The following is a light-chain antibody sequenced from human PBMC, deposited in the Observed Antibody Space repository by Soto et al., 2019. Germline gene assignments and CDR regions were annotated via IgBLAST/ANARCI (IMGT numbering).Light chain of an antibody. J-gene: IGLJ1*01. V-gene: IGLV2-14*01. CDR2: DVS. CDR3: SSYTSSNTFV. CDR1: SSDVGRYNY. Sequence: QSVLAQPASVSGSPGQSIAISCTGTSSDVGRYNYVSWFQQHPGKAPKLMIYDVSNRPSGVSDRFSGSKSGNTASLTISGLQAEDEADYYCSSYTSSNTFVFVTGTKVTV.